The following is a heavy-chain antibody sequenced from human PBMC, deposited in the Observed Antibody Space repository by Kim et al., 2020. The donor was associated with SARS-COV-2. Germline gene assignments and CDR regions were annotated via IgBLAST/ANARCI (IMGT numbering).Heavy chain of an antibody. CDR2: ISYDGSNK. CDR3: AKNNRGVALPTDY. D-gene: IGHD3-10*01. V-gene: IGHV3-30*18. CDR1: GFTFSSYG. J-gene: IGHJ4*02. Sequence: GGSLRLSCAASGFTFSSYGMHWVRQAPGKGLEWVAVISYDGSNKYYADSVKGRFTISRDNSKNTLYLQMNSLRAEDTAVYYCAKNNRGVALPTDYWGQGTLVTVSS.